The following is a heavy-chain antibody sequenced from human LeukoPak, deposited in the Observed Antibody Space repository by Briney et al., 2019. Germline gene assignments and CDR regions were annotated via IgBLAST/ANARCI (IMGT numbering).Heavy chain of an antibody. Sequence: SETLSLTCAVYGGSFSGYYWSWIRQLPGKGLEWIGEINHSGSTNYNPSLKSRVTISVDTSKNQFSLKLSSVTAADTAVYYCARHPGLLLRKPFDYWGQGTLVTVSS. CDR1: GGSFSGYY. J-gene: IGHJ4*02. D-gene: IGHD3-22*01. CDR3: ARHPGLLLRKPFDY. V-gene: IGHV4-34*01. CDR2: INHSGST.